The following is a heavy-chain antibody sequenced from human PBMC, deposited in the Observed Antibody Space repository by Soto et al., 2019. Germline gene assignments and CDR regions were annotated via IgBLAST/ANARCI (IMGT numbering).Heavy chain of an antibody. J-gene: IGHJ6*02. Sequence: QVQLQESGPGLVKPSQTLSLTCTVSGGSISSGGYYWSWIRQHPGKGLEWIGYIYYSGSTYYNPSLKSRVTISVDTSKNQFSLKLSSVTAADTAVYYCARGERARGWYYGMDVWGQGTTVTVSS. CDR2: IYYSGST. V-gene: IGHV4-31*03. D-gene: IGHD1-26*01. CDR3: ARGERARGWYYGMDV. CDR1: GGSISSGGYY.